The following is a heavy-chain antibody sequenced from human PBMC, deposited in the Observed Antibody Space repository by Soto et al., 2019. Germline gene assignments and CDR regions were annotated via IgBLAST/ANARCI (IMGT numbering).Heavy chain of an antibody. CDR2: IHYSGST. Sequence: SETLSLACTGSGGSTSLHYCIRIRPPPRKGLEWIWYIHYSGSTNYNPSLKSRVTISVDTSKNQFSLKLSSVTAADTAVYYCASVFKYSSSWYDYSYYGMDVWAQGTTVTVS. CDR3: ASVFKYSSSWYDYSYYGMDV. J-gene: IGHJ6*02. D-gene: IGHD6-13*01. CDR1: GGSTSLHY. V-gene: IGHV4-59*11.